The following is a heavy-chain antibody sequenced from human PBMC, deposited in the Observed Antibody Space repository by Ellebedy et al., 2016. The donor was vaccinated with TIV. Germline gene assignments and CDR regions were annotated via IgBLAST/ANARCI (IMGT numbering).Heavy chain of an antibody. V-gene: IGHV4-39*07. D-gene: IGHD6-19*01. CDR3: ARGGGYSSGWYNY. Sequence: MPSETLSLTCTVSGDSIDTSTYYWGWIRQPPGKGLEWIGSFYYGGSAYYNPSLKSRVTMSLDTSKSQFSLNLSSVTAADTAVYYCARGGGYSSGWYNYWGQGSLVSVSS. CDR1: GDSIDTSTYY. J-gene: IGHJ4*02. CDR2: FYYGGSA.